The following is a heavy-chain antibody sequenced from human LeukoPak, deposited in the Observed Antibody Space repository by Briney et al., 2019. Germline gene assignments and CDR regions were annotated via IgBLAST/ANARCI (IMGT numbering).Heavy chain of an antibody. J-gene: IGHJ4*02. V-gene: IGHV4-34*01. CDR1: GGSFSGYY. Sequence: SETLSLTCAVYGGSFSGYYWSWIRQPPGKGLEWIGEINHSGRTNYNPSLKSRVTISVNTSKNQFSLKLSSVTAADTAVYYCARQNYGAAPLRYWGQGTLVTVSS. CDR3: ARQNYGAAPLRY. CDR2: INHSGRT. D-gene: IGHD4/OR15-4a*01.